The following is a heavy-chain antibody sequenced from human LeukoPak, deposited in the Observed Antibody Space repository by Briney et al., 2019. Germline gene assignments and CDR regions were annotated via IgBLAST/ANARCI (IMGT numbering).Heavy chain of an antibody. CDR3: ARSRGGATYFDY. CDR1: GLTFSSYG. V-gene: IGHV3-30*03. Sequence: PGRSLRLSCAASGLTFSSYGMHWVRQAPGKGLEWVAVLSYDGNYKYYADSVKGRFAISRDNSENTLYLQMNSLRAEDTAVYYCARSRGGATYFDYWGQGTLVTVSS. D-gene: IGHD1-26*01. J-gene: IGHJ4*02. CDR2: LSYDGNYK.